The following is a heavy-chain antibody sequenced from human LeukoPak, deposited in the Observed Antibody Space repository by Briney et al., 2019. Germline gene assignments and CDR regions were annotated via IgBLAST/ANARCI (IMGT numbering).Heavy chain of an antibody. CDR1: GYTFTSYG. CDR3: ARLGADKAGALILQNFYYYYMDV. D-gene: IGHD3/OR15-3a*01. Sequence: ASVKVSCKASGYTFTSYGISWVRQAPGQGLEWMGWISAYNGNTNYAQKLQGRVTITTDTSTNTAYMELRNLRSDDTAVYYCARLGADKAGALILQNFYYYYMDVWGKGTTVTISS. CDR2: ISAYNGNT. J-gene: IGHJ6*03. V-gene: IGHV1-18*01.